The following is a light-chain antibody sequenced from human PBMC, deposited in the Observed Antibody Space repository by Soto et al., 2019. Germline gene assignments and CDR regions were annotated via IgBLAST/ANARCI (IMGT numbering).Light chain of an antibody. V-gene: IGKV1-17*01. J-gene: IGKJ1*01. Sequence: IRMNNSASSLSASIGDRVTITCRASQSISYYLNWYQQKQGRAPRLLIYSTSTLQSGVPSKFSGSASGTEFTLTISSLQPEDIATYYCLQYNTYPWTFGQGSNVDIK. CDR1: QSISYY. CDR2: STS. CDR3: LQYNTYPWT.